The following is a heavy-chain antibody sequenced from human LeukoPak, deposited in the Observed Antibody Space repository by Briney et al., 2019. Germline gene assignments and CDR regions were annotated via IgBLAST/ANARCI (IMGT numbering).Heavy chain of an antibody. Sequence: GGSLRLSWAASGFTFSEYFMSWIRQSPGKGLEWVSYISSSGSTIYYADSVKGRFTISRDNAKNSLYLQMNDLRAEDTAVYYCARDRIVIVPLADDWGQGTLVTVSS. J-gene: IGHJ4*02. V-gene: IGHV3-11*01. CDR1: GFTFSEYF. CDR2: ISSSGSTI. CDR3: ARDRIVIVPLADD. D-gene: IGHD2/OR15-2a*01.